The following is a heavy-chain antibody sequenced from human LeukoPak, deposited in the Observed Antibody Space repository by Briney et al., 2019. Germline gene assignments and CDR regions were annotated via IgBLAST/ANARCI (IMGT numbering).Heavy chain of an antibody. D-gene: IGHD3-22*01. CDR2: IYYSGST. CDR3: ARSPIYDSSGYYYVGSYYYYMDV. V-gene: IGHV4-39*01. Sequence: SETLSLTXTVSGGSISSSSYYWGWIRQPPGKGLEWIGSIYYSGSTYYNPSLKSRVTISVDTSKNQFSLKLSSVTAADTAVYYCARSPIYDSSGYYYVGSYYYYMDVWGKGTTVTVSS. J-gene: IGHJ6*03. CDR1: GGSISSSSYY.